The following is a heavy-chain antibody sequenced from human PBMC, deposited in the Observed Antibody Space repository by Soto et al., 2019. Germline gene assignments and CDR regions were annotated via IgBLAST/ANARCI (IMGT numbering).Heavy chain of an antibody. CDR1: GGSISSSSYY. V-gene: IGHV4-39*01. D-gene: IGHD4-4*01. CDR2: IYYSGST. J-gene: IGHJ4*02. Sequence: PSETLSLTCTVSGGSISSSSYYWGWIRQPPGKGLEWIGSIYYSGSTYYNPSLKSRVTISVDTSKNQFSLKLSSVTAADTAVYYCAGFDYSNYGRFDYWGQGTLVTVSS. CDR3: AGFDYSNYGRFDY.